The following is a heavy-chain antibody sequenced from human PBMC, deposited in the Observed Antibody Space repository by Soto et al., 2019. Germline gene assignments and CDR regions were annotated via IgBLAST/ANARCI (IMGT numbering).Heavy chain of an antibody. CDR2: ISAYNGNT. Sequence: ASVKVSCKASGYTFTSYGISWVRQAPGQGLEWMGWISAYNGNTNYAQKLQGRVTMTTDTSTSTAYMELRSLRSDDTAVYYCARDVGVIVVVPAAISWFDPWGQGTLVTVSS. J-gene: IGHJ5*02. CDR1: GYTFTSYG. CDR3: ARDVGVIVVVPAAISWFDP. V-gene: IGHV1-18*01. D-gene: IGHD2-2*02.